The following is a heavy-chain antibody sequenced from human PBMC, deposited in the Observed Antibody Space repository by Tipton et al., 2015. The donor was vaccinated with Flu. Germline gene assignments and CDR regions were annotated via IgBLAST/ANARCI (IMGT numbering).Heavy chain of an antibody. Sequence: TLSLTCSVSGGSFGDHYWSWLRQSPVRGLEWIGEINHSGSTNYNSSLKSRLTISLDKSKNQFSLKLTSVTAADAGVYYCARERANIVPRYFAWVSGAYGACDVWGQGTDVIVSS. D-gene: IGHD3-9*01. J-gene: IGHJ3*01. CDR1: GGSFGDHY. CDR2: INHSGST. CDR3: ARERANIVPRYFAWVSGAYGACDV. V-gene: IGHV4-34*01.